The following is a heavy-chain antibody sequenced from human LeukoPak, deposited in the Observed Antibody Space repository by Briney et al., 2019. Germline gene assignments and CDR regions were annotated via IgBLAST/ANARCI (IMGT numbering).Heavy chain of an antibody. Sequence: PGGSLRLSCAASGFTVSSSYMSWVRQAPGKGLEWVSVIYSGGRTDYTDSVKGRFTISRDKSKKTLYLQMNGLRVEDTAVYYCAREPGTTLDYWGQGTLVTVSS. CDR1: GFTVSSSY. J-gene: IGHJ4*02. D-gene: IGHD1-14*01. V-gene: IGHV3-53*01. CDR3: AREPGTTLDY. CDR2: IYSGGRT.